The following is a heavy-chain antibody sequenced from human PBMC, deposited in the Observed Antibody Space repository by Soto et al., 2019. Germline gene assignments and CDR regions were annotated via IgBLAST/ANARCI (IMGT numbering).Heavy chain of an antibody. CDR3: AKDWRLDY. Sequence: QPGGSLRLSCAASGFTFSSYAMNWVRQAPGKGLEWVSDISRSGDGTHYADSVKGRFTISRDNSKNTLYLQMNSLRAEDTAVYYCAKDWRLDYWGQGTKVTVSS. CDR2: ISRSGDGT. V-gene: IGHV3-23*01. J-gene: IGHJ4*02. CDR1: GFTFSSYA. D-gene: IGHD2-21*02.